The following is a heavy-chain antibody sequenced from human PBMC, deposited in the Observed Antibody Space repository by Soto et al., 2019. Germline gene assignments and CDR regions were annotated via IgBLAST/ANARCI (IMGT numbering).Heavy chain of an antibody. D-gene: IGHD3-3*01. J-gene: IGHJ4*02. CDR2: ISGSGGST. Sequence: PVGSLRLSCAASGFTFSSYAMSWVRQAPGKGLEWVSAISGSGGSTYYADSVKGRFTISRDNSKNTLYLQMNSLRAEDTAVYYCAKDHPDPDYDFWSGYWPYWGQGTLVTVSS. CDR1: GFTFSSYA. V-gene: IGHV3-23*01. CDR3: AKDHPDPDYDFWSGYWPY.